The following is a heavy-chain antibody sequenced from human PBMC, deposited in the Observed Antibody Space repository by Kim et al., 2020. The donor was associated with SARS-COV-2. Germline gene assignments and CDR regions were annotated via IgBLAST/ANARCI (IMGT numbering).Heavy chain of an antibody. CDR3: ARDLIDSSGYHD. Sequence: SETLSLTCTVSGGSISSYYWSWIRQPPGKGLEWIGYIYYSGSTNYNPSLKSRVTISVDTSKNQFSLKLSSVTAADTAVYYCARDLIDSSGYHDWGQGTLVTVSS. J-gene: IGHJ4*02. V-gene: IGHV4-59*01. D-gene: IGHD3-22*01. CDR1: GGSISSYY. CDR2: IYYSGST.